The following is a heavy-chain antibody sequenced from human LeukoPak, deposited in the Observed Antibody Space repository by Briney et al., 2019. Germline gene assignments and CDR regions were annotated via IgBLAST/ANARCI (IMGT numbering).Heavy chain of an antibody. CDR3: VREGYGFWSEAFDI. D-gene: IGHD3/OR15-3a*01. V-gene: IGHV1-24*01. Sequence: GASVKVSCKVSGYTLTELSMHWVRQAPGKGLEWMGGFDPEDGETIYAQKFQGRVTMTEDTSTDTAYMELSSLRSEDTAVYYCVREGYGFWSEAFDIWGQGTMVTVSS. CDR2: FDPEDGET. J-gene: IGHJ3*02. CDR1: GYTLTELS.